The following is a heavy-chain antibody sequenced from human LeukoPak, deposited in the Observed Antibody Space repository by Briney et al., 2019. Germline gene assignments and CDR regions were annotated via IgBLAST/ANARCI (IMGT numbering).Heavy chain of an antibody. CDR2: ISYDGSNK. D-gene: IGHD3-3*01. J-gene: IGHJ4*02. CDR1: GFTFSSYG. CDR3: ARDDFWSGPTDY. V-gene: IGHV3-30*03. Sequence: PGGSLRLSCAASGFTFSSYGMHWVRQAPGKGLEWVAVISYDGSNKYYADSVKGRFTISRDNSKNTLYLQMNSLRAEDTAVYYCARDDFWSGPTDYWGQGTLVTVSS.